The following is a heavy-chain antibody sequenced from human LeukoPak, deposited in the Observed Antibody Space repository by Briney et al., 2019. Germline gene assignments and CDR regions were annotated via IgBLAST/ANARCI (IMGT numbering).Heavy chain of an antibody. Sequence: SQTLSLTCTVSGGSISSRDYYWSWIRQPPGKGLEWIGYIYYSGSTYYNPSLKSRVTISVDTSKNQFSLKLSSVTAADTAVYYCASTYCSSTSCYTGIFDYWGQGTLVTVSS. J-gene: IGHJ4*02. V-gene: IGHV4-30-4*08. CDR1: GGSISSRDYY. CDR3: ASTYCSSTSCYTGIFDY. CDR2: IYYSGST. D-gene: IGHD2-2*02.